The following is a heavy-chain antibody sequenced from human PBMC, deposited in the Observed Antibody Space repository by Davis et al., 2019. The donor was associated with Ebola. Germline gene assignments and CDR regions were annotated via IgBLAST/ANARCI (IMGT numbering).Heavy chain of an antibody. Sequence: PSEILSLTCTVSGGSISSYYWSWIRQPPGKGLEWIGYIYYSGSTNYNPSLKSRVTISVDTSKNQFSLKLSSVTAADTAVYYCARVNGLDYYYGMDVWGQGTTVTVSS. CDR3: ARVNGLDYYYGMDV. D-gene: IGHD3-16*01. CDR2: IYYSGST. CDR1: GGSISSYY. V-gene: IGHV4-59*08. J-gene: IGHJ6*02.